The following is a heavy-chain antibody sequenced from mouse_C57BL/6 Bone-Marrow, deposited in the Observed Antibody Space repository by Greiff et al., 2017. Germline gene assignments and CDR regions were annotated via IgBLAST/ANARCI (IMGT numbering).Heavy chain of an antibody. CDR2: IDPNSGGT. J-gene: IGHJ3*01. CDR1: GYTFTSYW. CDR3: ARERDDYDEGFAY. D-gene: IGHD2-4*01. Sequence: QVQLQQPGAELVKPGASVTLSCKASGYTFTSYWMHWVKQRPGRGLEWIGRIDPNSGGTKYNEKFKSKATLTVDKPSSTAYMQLCSLTSEDSAVSYCARERDDYDEGFAYWGQGTLVTVSA. V-gene: IGHV1-72*01.